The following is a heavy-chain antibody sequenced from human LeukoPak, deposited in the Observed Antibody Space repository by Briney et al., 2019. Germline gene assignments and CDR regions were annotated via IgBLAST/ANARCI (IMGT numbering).Heavy chain of an antibody. D-gene: IGHD6-13*01. Sequence: SETLSLTCAVYGGSFSGYYWSWIRQPPGKGLEWIGRIYTSGSTNYNPSLKSRVTISVDTSKNQFSLKLSSVTAADTAVYYCARDRWIAAAGRWFDPWGQGTLVTVSS. J-gene: IGHJ5*02. CDR2: IYTSGST. V-gene: IGHV4-59*10. CDR3: ARDRWIAAAGRWFDP. CDR1: GGSFSGYY.